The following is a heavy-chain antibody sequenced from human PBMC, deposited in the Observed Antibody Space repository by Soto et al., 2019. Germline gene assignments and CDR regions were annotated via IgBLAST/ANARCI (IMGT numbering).Heavy chain of an antibody. Sequence: PSETLSLTCTVSGGSISSYYWSWIRQPPGKGLEWIGYIYYSGSTNYNPSLKSRVTISVDTSKNQFSLKLSSVTAADTAVYYCARFHYYDFWSGYFDYWGQGTLVTVSS. J-gene: IGHJ4*02. D-gene: IGHD3-3*01. CDR1: GGSISSYY. V-gene: IGHV4-59*01. CDR2: IYYSGST. CDR3: ARFHYYDFWSGYFDY.